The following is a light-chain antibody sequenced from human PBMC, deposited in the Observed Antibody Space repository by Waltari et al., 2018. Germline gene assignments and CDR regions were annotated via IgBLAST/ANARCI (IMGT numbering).Light chain of an antibody. V-gene: IGLV8-61*01. Sequence: QTVVTQEPSLSVSPGGTVTLTCGLTSGSVSTNYDPSWYQQTPGQAPRTLIYNTNTRSNGVPDRFSGSSLENKAALTITGAQADDESDYYCVLYMGVGFWLFGGGTKVTVL. CDR3: VLYMGVGFWL. CDR2: NTN. J-gene: IGLJ3*02. CDR1: SGSVSTNYD.